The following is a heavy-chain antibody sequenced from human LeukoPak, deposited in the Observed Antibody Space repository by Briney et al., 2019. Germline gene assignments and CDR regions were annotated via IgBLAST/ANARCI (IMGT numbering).Heavy chain of an antibody. CDR2: ISSNGRTT. V-gene: IGHV3-11*01. D-gene: IGHD2-2*01. CDR3: ARELSRIAVIPAAKY. J-gene: IGHJ4*02. Sequence: PGGSLRLSCVASGFTFSNYYLHWIRQAPGKGLEWVSYISSNGRTTYYADSVQGRFTISRDIANNSLHLQMNRLRAEDTAVYYCARELSRIAVIPAAKYWGQGALVTVSS. CDR1: GFTFSNYY.